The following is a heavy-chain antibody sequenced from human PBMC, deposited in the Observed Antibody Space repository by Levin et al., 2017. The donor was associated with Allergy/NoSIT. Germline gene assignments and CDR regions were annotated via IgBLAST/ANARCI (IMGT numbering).Heavy chain of an antibody. CDR2: ISSSGQNT. CDR1: GFTSRFTFSNYG. CDR3: AKWQSSVWLSPFDL. J-gene: IGHJ3*01. Sequence: PPGGSLRLSCAASGFTSRFTFSNYGMSWVRQAPGKGLEWVSGISSSGQNTYYAESVKGRFTVSRDNSGDTLNLHMDSLTAVDTAIYYCAKWQSSVWLSPFDLWGQGTMVTVSS. D-gene: IGHD3-9*01. V-gene: IGHV3-23*01.